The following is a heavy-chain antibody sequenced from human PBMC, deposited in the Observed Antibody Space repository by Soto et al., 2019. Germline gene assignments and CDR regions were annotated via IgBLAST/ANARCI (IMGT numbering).Heavy chain of an antibody. D-gene: IGHD2-15*01. CDR3: ARVNGWWACEPLDY. J-gene: IGHJ4*02. CDR2: ISAYNGNT. Sequence: QVQLVKSGADVKKPGASLKVSCKASGYTFTSYGISWVRQAPGKGLEWMGWISAYNGNTNYAHKLQGRVTMTSDTYTSTAYMELRSLRSADEAVFYCARVNGWWACEPLDYWGQGTLVTVSS. V-gene: IGHV1-18*04. CDR1: GYTFTSYG.